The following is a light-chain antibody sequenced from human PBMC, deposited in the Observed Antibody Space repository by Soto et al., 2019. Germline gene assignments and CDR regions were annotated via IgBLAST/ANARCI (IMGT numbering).Light chain of an antibody. J-gene: IGLJ7*01. CDR1: SSNIGSNT. CDR3: AAWDDSLNGAV. CDR2: SNN. Sequence: QSVLTQPPSASGTPGQRVTISCSGGSSNIGSNTVNWYQQLPGTAPKLLIYSNNQRPSGVPDRFSGSKSGTSASLAISGLQSEDEADYYCAAWDDSLNGAVFGGGTQLTVL. V-gene: IGLV1-44*01.